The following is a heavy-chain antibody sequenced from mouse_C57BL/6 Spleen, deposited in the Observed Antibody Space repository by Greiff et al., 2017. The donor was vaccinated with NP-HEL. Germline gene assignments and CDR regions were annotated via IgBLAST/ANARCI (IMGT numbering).Heavy chain of an antibody. V-gene: IGHV5-17*01. CDR1: GFTFSDYG. CDR3: ARPYDYDVKDWYFDV. J-gene: IGHJ1*03. D-gene: IGHD2-4*01. Sequence: DVHLVESGGGLVKPGGSLKLSCAASGFTFSDYGMHWVRQAPETGLEWVAYISSGSSTIYYADTVKGRFTISRDNAKNTLFLQMTSLRSEDTAMYYCARPYDYDVKDWYFDVWGTGTTVTVSS. CDR2: ISSGSSTI.